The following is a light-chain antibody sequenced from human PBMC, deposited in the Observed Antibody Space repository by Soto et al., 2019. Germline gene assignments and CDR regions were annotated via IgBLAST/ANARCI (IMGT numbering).Light chain of an antibody. V-gene: IGKV1-39*01. Sequence: DIQMTQSPSSLCASVGDRVTITCRASQSIGIYLNWYQQKPGKAPKLLIFAASTLQSGVPSRFSGSGSWTDFTLTIRSLQCEDSATYFCQQSYNAPITFGQGTRLEIK. J-gene: IGKJ5*01. CDR3: QQSYNAPIT. CDR1: QSIGIY. CDR2: AAS.